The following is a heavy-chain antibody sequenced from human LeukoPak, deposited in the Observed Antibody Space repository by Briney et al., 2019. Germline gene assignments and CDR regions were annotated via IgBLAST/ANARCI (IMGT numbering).Heavy chain of an antibody. CDR1: GGSISSSSYY. CDR2: IYYSGST. CDR3: ARRGDYVGGGSDC. J-gene: IGHJ4*02. D-gene: IGHD4-17*01. V-gene: IGHV4-39*01. Sequence: SETLSLTCTVSGGSISSSSYYWGWIRQPPGKGLEWIGSIYYSGSTYYNPSLKSRVTISVDTSKNQFSLKLSSVTAADTAVYYCARRGDYVGGGSDCWGQGTLVTVSS.